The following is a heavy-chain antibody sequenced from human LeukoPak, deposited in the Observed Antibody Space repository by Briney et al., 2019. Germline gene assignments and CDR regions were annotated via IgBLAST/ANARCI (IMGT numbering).Heavy chain of an antibody. Sequence: ASVKVSCKASGYTFTSYDINWVRQATGQGLEWMGWMNPNSGNTGYAQKFQGRVTMTRNTSISTAYMELSSLGSEDTAVYYCARLKPGIAAASRRWFDPWGQGTLVTVSS. CDR2: MNPNSGNT. V-gene: IGHV1-8*02. CDR1: GYTFTSYD. CDR3: ARLKPGIAAASRRWFDP. D-gene: IGHD6-13*01. J-gene: IGHJ5*02.